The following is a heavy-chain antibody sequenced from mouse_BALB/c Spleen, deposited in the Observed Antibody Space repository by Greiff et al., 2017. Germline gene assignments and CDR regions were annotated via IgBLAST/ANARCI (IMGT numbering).Heavy chain of an antibody. CDR1: GFNIQDYY. V-gene: IGHV14-4*02. J-gene: IGHJ3*01. Sequence: VPLQQSGAELVRSGASVKLSCTASGFNIQDYYLHWVKQRPEQGLEWIGWIDPATGDTESAPKFQGKATMTADTSSNTAYLQLSSLTSEDTAVYYCNAGRTWCAYGGQGTL. CDR2: IDPATGDT. CDR3: NAGRTWCAY.